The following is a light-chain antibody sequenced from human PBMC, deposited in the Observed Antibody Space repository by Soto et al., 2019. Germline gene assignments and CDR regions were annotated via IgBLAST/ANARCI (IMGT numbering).Light chain of an antibody. V-gene: IGLV2-14*01. CDR2: EVS. CDR1: SSDVGGYNY. J-gene: IGLJ2*01. CDR3: SSYTSTNTPVV. Sequence: QSALTQPASVSGSPGQSITISCTGTSSDVGGYNYVFWYQQHPGKAPKLMIYEVSNRPSGVSNRFSGSKSGNTASLTISGLQTEDEADYYCSSYTSTNTPVVFGGGTQLTVL.